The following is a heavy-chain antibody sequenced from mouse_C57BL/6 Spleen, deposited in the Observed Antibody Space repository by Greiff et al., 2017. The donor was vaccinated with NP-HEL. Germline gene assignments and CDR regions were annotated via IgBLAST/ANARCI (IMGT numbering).Heavy chain of an antibody. Sequence: EVQLQESGAELVKPGASVKLSCTASGFNIKDYYMHWVKQRTEQGLEWIGRIDPEDGETKYAPNFQGKATITADTSSNTAYLQLSSLTSEDTAVYYCARGSGSWFAYWGQGTLVTVSA. CDR1: GFNIKDYY. J-gene: IGHJ3*01. CDR2: IDPEDGET. CDR3: ARGSGSWFAY. D-gene: IGHD3-2*02. V-gene: IGHV14-2*01.